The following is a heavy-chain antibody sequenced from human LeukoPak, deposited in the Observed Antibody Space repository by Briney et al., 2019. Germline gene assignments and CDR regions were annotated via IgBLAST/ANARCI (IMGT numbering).Heavy chain of an antibody. V-gene: IGHV1-69*13. CDR1: GGTFSSYA. J-gene: IGHJ5*02. CDR3: ARDWVAYCGGDCYSGGFDP. Sequence: SVKVSCKASGGTFSSYAISWVRQAPGQGLEWMGGIIPIFGTANYAQKFQGRVTITADESTSTAYMELSSLRSEDTAVYYCARDWVAYCGGDCYSGGFDPWGQGTLVTVSS. CDR2: IIPIFGTA. D-gene: IGHD2-21*01.